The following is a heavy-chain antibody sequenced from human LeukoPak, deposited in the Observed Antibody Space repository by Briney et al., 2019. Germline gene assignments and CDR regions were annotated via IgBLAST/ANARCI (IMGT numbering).Heavy chain of an antibody. Sequence: GGSLRLSCAASGFTFSSYSMNWVRQAPGKGLEWVSYISSSSSTIYYADSVKGRFTISRDNAKNSLYLQMNSLRAEDTAVYYCARGGRCSGGSCYRPFDYWGQGTLVTVSS. CDR2: ISSSSSTI. J-gene: IGHJ4*02. V-gene: IGHV3-48*04. CDR3: ARGGRCSGGSCYRPFDY. CDR1: GFTFSSYS. D-gene: IGHD2-15*01.